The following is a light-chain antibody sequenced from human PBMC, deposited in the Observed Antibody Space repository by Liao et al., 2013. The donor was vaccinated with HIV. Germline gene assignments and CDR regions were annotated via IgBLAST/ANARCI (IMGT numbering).Light chain of an antibody. V-gene: IGLV3-21*04. CDR2: YDS. CDR3: QVWDSSSDHWV. J-gene: IGLJ3*02. Sequence: SYVLPQPPSVSVAPGKTARITCGGNNIGSKSVHWYQQKPGQAPVVVIYYDSDRPSGIPERFSGSNSGNTATLTISRVEAGDEADYYCQVWDSSSDHWVFGGGTKLTVL. CDR1: NIGSKS.